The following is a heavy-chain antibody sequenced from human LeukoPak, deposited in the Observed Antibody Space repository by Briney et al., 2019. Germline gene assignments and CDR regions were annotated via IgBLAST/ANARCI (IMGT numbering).Heavy chain of an antibody. Sequence: PSETLSLACTVSGGSISSYYWSWIRQPPGKGLEWIGYIYYSGSTNYNPSLKSRVTISVDTSKNQFSLKLSSVTAADTAVYYCATGYYYDSSGFFDYWGQGTLVTVSS. V-gene: IGHV4-59*01. J-gene: IGHJ4*02. CDR2: IYYSGST. CDR3: ATGYYYDSSGFFDY. CDR1: GGSISSYY. D-gene: IGHD3-22*01.